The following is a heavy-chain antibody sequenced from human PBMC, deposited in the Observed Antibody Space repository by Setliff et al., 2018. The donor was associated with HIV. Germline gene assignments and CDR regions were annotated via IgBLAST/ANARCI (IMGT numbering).Heavy chain of an antibody. CDR3: ARLAIPAATTDY. V-gene: IGHV4-39*01. J-gene: IGHJ4*02. CDR2: IFYSGST. Sequence: LSLTCTVSGGSISRSRNYWGWIRQPPGKGLEWIGSIFYSGSTYYNPSLKSRPTISVDTSKNQFSLKLNSVTAADTAVYYCARLAIPAATTDYWGQGTLVTVSS. CDR1: GGSISRSRNY. D-gene: IGHD2-2*01.